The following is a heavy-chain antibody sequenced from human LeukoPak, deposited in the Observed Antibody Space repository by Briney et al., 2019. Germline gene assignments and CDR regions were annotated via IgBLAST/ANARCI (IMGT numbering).Heavy chain of an antibody. Sequence: PSETLSLTCTVSGDSTNNFHWSWIRQPPGKGLEWIGHIFHSGGSKYNPSLKSRATISTDMSKNVLSLELTSVTAADTAVYYCARLLPYAFYHGMDVWGQGTTVTVSS. CDR1: GDSTNNFH. CDR3: ARLLPYAFYHGMDV. J-gene: IGHJ6*02. CDR2: IFHSGGS. V-gene: IGHV4-59*01. D-gene: IGHD2-2*01.